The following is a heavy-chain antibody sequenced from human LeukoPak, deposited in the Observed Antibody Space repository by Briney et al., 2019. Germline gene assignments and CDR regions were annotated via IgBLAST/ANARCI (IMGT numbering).Heavy chain of an antibody. J-gene: IGHJ4*02. Sequence: GASVKVSFKASGYTFTGYYIHWVRQAPGQGLEWMGWINPNSGDTNYAQKFQGRVTMTRDTSISTAYMELSRLSSDDTAMYYCARAPGVASAGSHWGQGTLVTVSS. CDR3: ARAPGVASAGSH. CDR2: INPNSGDT. CDR1: GYTFTGYY. V-gene: IGHV1-2*02. D-gene: IGHD6-13*01.